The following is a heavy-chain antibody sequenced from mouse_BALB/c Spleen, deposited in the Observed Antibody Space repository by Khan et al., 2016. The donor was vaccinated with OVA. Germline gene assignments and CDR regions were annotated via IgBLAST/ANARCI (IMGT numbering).Heavy chain of an antibody. V-gene: IGHV3-2*02. Sequence: VQLQESGPGLVKPSQSLSLTCTVTGYSITSDYAWNWIRQFPGNKLEWMGYISYSGSTSYNPSLKSRISINRDTSKNPFFLQLNSMTTEDTATYYCASVGDYGAMDYWGQGTSVTVSS. CDR3: ASVGDYGAMDY. J-gene: IGHJ4*01. CDR2: ISYSGST. CDR1: GYSITSDYA.